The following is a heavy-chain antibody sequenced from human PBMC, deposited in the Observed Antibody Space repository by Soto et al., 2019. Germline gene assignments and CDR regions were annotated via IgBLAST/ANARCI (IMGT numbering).Heavy chain of an antibody. CDR1: GFTFSSYW. CDR3: ARDSLNTDYYDSSGTFDY. Sequence: LSLTCAASGFTFSSYWMSWVRQAPGKGLEWVANIKQDGSEKYYVDSVKGRFTISRDNAKNSLYLQMNSLRAEDTAVYYCARDSLNTDYYDSSGTFDYWGQGTLVTVSS. V-gene: IGHV3-7*01. CDR2: IKQDGSEK. D-gene: IGHD3-22*01. J-gene: IGHJ4*02.